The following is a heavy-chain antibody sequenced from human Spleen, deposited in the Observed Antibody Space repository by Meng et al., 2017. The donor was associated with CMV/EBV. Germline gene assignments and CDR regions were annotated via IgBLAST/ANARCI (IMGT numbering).Heavy chain of an antibody. CDR1: GFSSSSYW. J-gene: IGHJ4*02. CDR3: AREGPEEWERLSPLDY. CDR2: IKQDGSEK. D-gene: IGHD1-26*01. V-gene: IGHV3-7*01. Sequence: GGSLRLSCAASGFSSSSYWMSWVRQAPGKGLEWVANIKQDGSEKYYVDSVKGRFTISRDNAKNSLNLQMNSLRAEDTAVYYCAREGPEEWERLSPLDYWGQGTLVTVSS.